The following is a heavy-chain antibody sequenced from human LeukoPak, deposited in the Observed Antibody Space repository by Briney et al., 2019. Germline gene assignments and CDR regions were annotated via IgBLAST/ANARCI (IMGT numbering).Heavy chain of an antibody. V-gene: IGHV3-11*04. J-gene: IGHJ3*02. CDR1: GFTFSDYY. CDR2: ISSSGSTI. Sequence: PGGSLRLSCAASGFTFSDYYMSWIRQAPGKGLEWVSYISSSGSTIYYADSVKGRFTISRDNAKNSLYLQMNSLRAEDTAVYYCARSQRRIAARPSAFDIWGQGTMVTVSS. D-gene: IGHD6-6*01. CDR3: ARSQRRIAARPSAFDI.